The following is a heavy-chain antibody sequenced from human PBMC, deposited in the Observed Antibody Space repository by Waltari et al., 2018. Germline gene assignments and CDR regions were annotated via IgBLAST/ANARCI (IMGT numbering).Heavy chain of an antibody. J-gene: IGHJ3*02. V-gene: IGHV1-18*01. D-gene: IGHD7-27*01. CDR1: GYTFTSYG. Sequence: QVQLVQSGAEVKKPGASVKVSCKASGYTFTSYGISWVRQAPGQGLEWMGWISAYNGNTNYAQKLQGRGTMTTDTSTSTAYMERRSLGSDDTAVYYCARDPARSPWGAFDIWGQGTMVTVAS. CDR3: ARDPARSPWGAFDI. CDR2: ISAYNGNT.